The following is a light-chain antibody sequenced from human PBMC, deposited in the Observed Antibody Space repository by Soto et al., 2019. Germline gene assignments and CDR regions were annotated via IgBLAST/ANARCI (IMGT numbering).Light chain of an antibody. J-gene: IGLJ1*01. CDR2: EVS. CDR1: SSDVGGYNY. V-gene: IGLV2-14*01. Sequence: QSVLTQPASLSGSPGQSITISCTGTSSDVGGYNYVSWYQQHPGKAPKLMIYEVSNRPSGVSNRFSVSKSGNTASLTISGLQAEDEADYYCSSYTGSSTLGVFGTGTKLKVL. CDR3: SSYTGSSTLGV.